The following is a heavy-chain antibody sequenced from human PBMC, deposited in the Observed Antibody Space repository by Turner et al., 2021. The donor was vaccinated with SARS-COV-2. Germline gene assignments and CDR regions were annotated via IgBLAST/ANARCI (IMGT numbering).Heavy chain of an antibody. V-gene: IGHV3-30*18. CDR1: GFTFSGYG. CDR2: ISYDGSNK. Sequence: QVQLVASGGGVVQPGRSLRLSCAASGFTFSGYGMHWVRQAPGKGLEGVAVISYDGSNKYYADSVKGRFTISRDNSKNTLYLQMNSLRAEDTAVYYCAKDGAPFLLYFGEPTFYFDYWGQGTLVTVSS. CDR3: AKDGAPFLLYFGEPTFYFDY. D-gene: IGHD3-10*01. J-gene: IGHJ4*02.